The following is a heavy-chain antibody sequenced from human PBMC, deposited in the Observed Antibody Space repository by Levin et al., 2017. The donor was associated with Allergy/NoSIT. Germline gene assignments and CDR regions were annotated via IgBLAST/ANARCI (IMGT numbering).Heavy chain of an antibody. V-gene: IGHV4-59*01. Sequence: TSETLSLTCTVSRGSISNNFWSWMRQPPGNRLEWVAWIHSSGTTKYNPSLESRVTISVDTSKNQFSLTLTSVTAADTAIYYCARSSSSRFDPWGQGTLVTVSS. CDR2: IHSSGTT. CDR3: ARSSSSRFDP. J-gene: IGHJ5*02. CDR1: RGSISNNF. D-gene: IGHD1-26*01.